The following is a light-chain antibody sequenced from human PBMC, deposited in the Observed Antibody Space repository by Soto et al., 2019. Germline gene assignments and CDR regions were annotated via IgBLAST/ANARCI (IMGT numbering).Light chain of an antibody. V-gene: IGKV1-5*01. CDR3: QQLNSYPVT. CDR2: DAS. Sequence: DIQMTQSPSTLSAFVGDSFTMTCRASQSISLWLAWYQQKPGKAPRLLIFDASSLKSGVPSRFSGSRSGTEFTLTISSLQPDDFATYYCQQLNSYPVTFGGGTKVDIK. J-gene: IGKJ4*01. CDR1: QSISLW.